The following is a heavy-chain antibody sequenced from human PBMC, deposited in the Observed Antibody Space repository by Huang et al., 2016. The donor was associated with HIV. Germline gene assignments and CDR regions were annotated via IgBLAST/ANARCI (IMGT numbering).Heavy chain of an antibody. Sequence: KVSCKASGYIFTSHYMHWVRQAPGQGLEWIGIINPSDGSTSYAQNFQGRVTMTRDTSTSTVYMELSSLRSEDTGVYYCARLRSYGSYGNWFDPWGQGTLVTVSS. J-gene: IGHJ5*02. D-gene: IGHD3-16*01. V-gene: IGHV1-46*01. CDR1: GYIFTSHY. CDR2: INPSDGST. CDR3: ARLRSYGSYGNWFDP.